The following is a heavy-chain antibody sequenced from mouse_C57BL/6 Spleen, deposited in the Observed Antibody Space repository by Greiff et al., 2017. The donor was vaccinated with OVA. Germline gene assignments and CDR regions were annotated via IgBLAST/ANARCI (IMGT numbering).Heavy chain of an antibody. V-gene: IGHV14-3*01. J-gene: IGHJ4*01. CDR3: ARSGGYLYYYAMDD. CDR2: IDPANGNT. CDR1: GFTIKNTY. Sequence: VQLQQSVAELVRPGASVKLSCTASGFTIKNTYMHWVKQRPEQGLELIGRIDPANGNTKYAPKFQGKATITADTSSNTAYLQLSSLTSEDTAIYYCARSGGYLYYYAMDDWGQGTSVTVSS. D-gene: IGHD2-2*01.